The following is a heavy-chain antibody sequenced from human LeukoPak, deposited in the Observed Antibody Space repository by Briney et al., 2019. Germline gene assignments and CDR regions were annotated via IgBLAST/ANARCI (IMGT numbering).Heavy chain of an antibody. CDR3: ARGSAIAAPDY. V-gene: IGHV3-66*01. J-gene: IGHJ4*02. CDR2: IYSGGST. D-gene: IGHD6-13*01. CDR1: GLIFSSYG. Sequence: GRSLRLSCAASGLIFSSYGMHWVRQAPGKGLEWVSVIYSGGSTYYADSVKGRFTISRDNSKNTLYLQMNSLRAEDTAVYYCARGSAIAAPDYWGQGTLVTVSS.